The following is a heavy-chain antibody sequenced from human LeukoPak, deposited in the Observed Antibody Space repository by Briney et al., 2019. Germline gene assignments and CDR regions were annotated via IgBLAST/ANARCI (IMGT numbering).Heavy chain of an antibody. CDR3: ARPGPVWFGEPTANYYMDV. J-gene: IGHJ6*03. D-gene: IGHD3-10*01. CDR2: INHSGST. Sequence: SETLSLTCAVYGGSFSGYYWSWIRQPPGKGLEWIGEINHSGSTNYNPPLKSRVTISVDTSKNQFSLKLSSVTAADTAVYYCARPGPVWFGEPTANYYMDVWGKGTTVTISS. CDR1: GGSFSGYY. V-gene: IGHV4-34*01.